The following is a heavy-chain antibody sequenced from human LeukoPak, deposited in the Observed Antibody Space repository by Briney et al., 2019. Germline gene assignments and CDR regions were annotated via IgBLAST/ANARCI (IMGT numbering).Heavy chain of an antibody. CDR2: IYYSGST. CDR3: ARAEGYYDSSGYLS. Sequence: SETLSLTCTVSGGSISSSSYYWGWIRQPPGKGLEWIGSIYYSGSTYYNPSLKSRVTISVDTSKNQFSLKLSSVTAADTAVYYCARAEGYYDSSGYLSWGQGTLVTVSS. D-gene: IGHD3-22*01. J-gene: IGHJ5*02. V-gene: IGHV4-39*07. CDR1: GGSISSSSYY.